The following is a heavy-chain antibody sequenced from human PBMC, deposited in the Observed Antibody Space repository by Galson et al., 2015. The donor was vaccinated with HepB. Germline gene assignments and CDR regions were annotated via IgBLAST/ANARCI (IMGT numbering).Heavy chain of an antibody. CDR1: GYTFISYG. D-gene: IGHD6-19*01. CDR3: ARAEYPVAGTRSFDY. J-gene: IGHJ4*02. CDR2: ISAYNGNT. V-gene: IGHV1-18*01. Sequence: SVKVSCKASGYTFISYGISWVRQAPGQGLEWMGWISAYNGNTNYAQKVQGRITMTTDTSTSTAYMELRSLRSDDTAVYYCARAEYPVAGTRSFDYWGQGTLVTVSS.